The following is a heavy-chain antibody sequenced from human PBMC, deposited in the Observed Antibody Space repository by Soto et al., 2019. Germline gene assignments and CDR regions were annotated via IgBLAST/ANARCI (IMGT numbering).Heavy chain of an antibody. CDR2: IYYSGST. Sequence: SETLSLTCTVSGGSISSYYWSWIRQPPGKGLEWIGYIYYSGSTNYNPSLKSRVTISVDTSKNQFSLKLSSVTAADTAVYYCAREITMVRGVTFIDYWGQGTLVT. CDR3: AREITMVRGVTFIDY. J-gene: IGHJ4*02. D-gene: IGHD3-10*01. V-gene: IGHV4-59*01. CDR1: GGSISSYY.